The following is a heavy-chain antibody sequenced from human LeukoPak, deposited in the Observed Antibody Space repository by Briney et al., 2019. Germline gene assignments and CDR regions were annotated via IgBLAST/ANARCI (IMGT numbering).Heavy chain of an antibody. CDR3: ARVKGGWFDP. J-gene: IGHJ5*02. CDR2: IYYSGST. Sequence: PSESLSLTCTVSGGSISSYYWSWIRQPPGKGLEWIGYIYYSGSTNYNPSLKSRVTISVDTSKNQFSLKVSSVTAADTAVYYCARVKGGWFDPWGQGTLVTVSS. D-gene: IGHD3-16*01. CDR1: GGSISSYY. V-gene: IGHV4-59*01.